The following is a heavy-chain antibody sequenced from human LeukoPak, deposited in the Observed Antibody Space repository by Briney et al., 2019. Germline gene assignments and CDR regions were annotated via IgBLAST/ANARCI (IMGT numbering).Heavy chain of an antibody. J-gene: IGHJ4*02. CDR3: ARDYDFDY. D-gene: IGHD3-16*01. CDR1: GFTFSSYW. V-gene: IGHV3-74*01. CDR2: INRDGTST. Sequence: GGSLRLSCAPSGFTFSSYWMHWVRQAPGKGLVWVSRINRDGTSTSYADSVKGRFTISRENAKNTLYLQMSSLRVEDTAVYYCARDYDFDYWGQGTLVTVSS.